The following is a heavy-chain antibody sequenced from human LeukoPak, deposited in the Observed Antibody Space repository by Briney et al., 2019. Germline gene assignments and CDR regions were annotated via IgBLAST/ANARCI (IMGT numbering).Heavy chain of an antibody. CDR2: ISSSSSYI. V-gene: IGHV3-21*01. CDR1: GFTFSSYS. Sequence: GGSLRLSCAASGFTFSSYSMNWVRQAPGKGLEWVSSISSSSSYIYYADSVKGRFTISRDTAKNTLYLQMNSLRAEDTALSYCAREWTTGFDYWGQGTLVTVSS. J-gene: IGHJ4*02. CDR3: AREWTTGFDY. D-gene: IGHD4-11*01.